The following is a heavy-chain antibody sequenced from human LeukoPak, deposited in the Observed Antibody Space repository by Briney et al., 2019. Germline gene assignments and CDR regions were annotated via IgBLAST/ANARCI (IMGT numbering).Heavy chain of an antibody. V-gene: IGHV3-23*01. D-gene: IGHD6-19*01. Sequence: PGGSLRLSCAASGFTFSSYAMSWVRQAPGKGLEWVSAISGSGGSTYYADSVKGRFTISRDNSKNTLYLQMNSLRAEDTAVYYCVKGAKWLPKGRIDYWGQGTLVTVSS. J-gene: IGHJ4*02. CDR2: ISGSGGST. CDR1: GFTFSSYA. CDR3: VKGAKWLPKGRIDY.